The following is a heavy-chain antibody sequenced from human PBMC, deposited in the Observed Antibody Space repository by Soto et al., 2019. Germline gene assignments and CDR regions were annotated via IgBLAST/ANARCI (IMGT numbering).Heavy chain of an antibody. D-gene: IGHD3-22*01. CDR2: IYYSGST. CDR3: AREGGEYYGSSGYWHHWFDP. V-gene: IGHV4-30-4*01. CDR1: GGSISSGEYY. J-gene: IGHJ5*02. Sequence: PSETLSLTCTVSGGSISSGEYYWSWIRQPPGKGLEWIGYIYYSGSTYYNPSLKSRVTISVDTSRNQFSLKLSSVTAADTAVYFCAREGGEYYGSSGYWHHWFDPWGQGTLVTVSS.